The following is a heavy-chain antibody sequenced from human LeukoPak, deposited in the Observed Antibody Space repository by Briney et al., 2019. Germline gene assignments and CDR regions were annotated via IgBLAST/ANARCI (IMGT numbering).Heavy chain of an antibody. J-gene: IGHJ4*02. Sequence: SGTLSLTCTVSGGSISSYYWSWIRQPAGKGLEWIGRIYTSGSTNYNPSLKSRVTMSVDTSKNQFSLKLSSVTAADTAVYYCARDVAGATWMYFDYWGQGTLVTVSS. V-gene: IGHV4-4*07. CDR1: GGSISSYY. D-gene: IGHD1-26*01. CDR3: ARDVAGATWMYFDY. CDR2: IYTSGST.